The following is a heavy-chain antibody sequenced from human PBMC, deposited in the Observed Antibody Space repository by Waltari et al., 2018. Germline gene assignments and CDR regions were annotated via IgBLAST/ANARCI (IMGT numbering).Heavy chain of an antibody. CDR1: GYTFTSYY. CDR2: INPSGGST. Sequence: QVQLVQSGAEVKKPGASVKVSRKASGYTFTSYYMHWVRQAPGQGLEWMGIINPSGGSTSYAQKFQGRVTMTRDTSTSTVYMELSSLRSEDTAVYYCARDGERYSSSWHAFDIWGQGTMVTVSS. CDR3: ARDGERYSSSWHAFDI. V-gene: IGHV1-46*01. J-gene: IGHJ3*02. D-gene: IGHD6-13*01.